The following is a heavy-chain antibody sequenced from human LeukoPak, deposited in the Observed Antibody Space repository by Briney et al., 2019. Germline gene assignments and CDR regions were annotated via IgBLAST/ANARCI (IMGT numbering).Heavy chain of an antibody. CDR1: GFTISRNY. CDR2: IYSAGTT. Sequence: GRSLRLSCAASGFTISRNYYMNWFRQAPGKGLEWVSVIYSAGTTYYADSVKGRFTISRDNSKNTVYLQMNSLRAEDTAVYYCARGDDYGGAWYYFDCWGQGALVTVSS. CDR3: ARGDDYGGAWYYFDC. V-gene: IGHV3-53*01. D-gene: IGHD4-23*01. J-gene: IGHJ4*02.